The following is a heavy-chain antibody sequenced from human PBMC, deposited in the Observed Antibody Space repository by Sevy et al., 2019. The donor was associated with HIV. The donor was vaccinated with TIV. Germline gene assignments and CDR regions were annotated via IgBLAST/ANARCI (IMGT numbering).Heavy chain of an antibody. CDR1: GGTFSSYA. D-gene: IGHD3-22*01. CDR2: IIPIFGTA. J-gene: IGHJ4*02. Sequence: ASVKVSCKASGGTFSSYAISWVRQAPGQGLEWMGGIIPIFGTANYAQKFQGRVTITADESTSTAYMELSSLRSEDTAVYYCARAYDRSGLTDYRGQGTLVTVSS. CDR3: ARAYDRSGLTDY. V-gene: IGHV1-69*13.